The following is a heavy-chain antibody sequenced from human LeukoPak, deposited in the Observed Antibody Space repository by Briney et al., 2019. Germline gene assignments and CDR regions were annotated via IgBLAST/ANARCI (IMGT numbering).Heavy chain of an antibody. CDR3: ARGRGHRTMVRGALDY. CDR1: GGSISSSSYY. V-gene: IGHV4-39*07. D-gene: IGHD3-10*01. Sequence: SETLSLTCTVSGGSISSSSYYWGWIRQPPGKGLEWIGSIYYSGSTNYNPSLKSRVTISVDTSKNQFSLKLSSVTAADTAVYYCARGRGHRTMVRGALDYWGQGTLVTVSS. CDR2: IYYSGST. J-gene: IGHJ4*02.